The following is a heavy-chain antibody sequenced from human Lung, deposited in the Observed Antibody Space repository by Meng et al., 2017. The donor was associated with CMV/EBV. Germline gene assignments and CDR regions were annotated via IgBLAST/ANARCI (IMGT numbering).Heavy chain of an antibody. CDR2: TYYRSKWYH. Sequence: QHSGPGLVKPSKTPPLTCAISGDIVSCNSAAWHWIRQSPSRGLEWLGRTYYRSKWYHEYAVSVKSRITISPDTPKNQFSLQLNSMTPEDTAVYYCARGINGGCGDWGQGTLVTVSS. CDR1: GDIVSCNSAA. V-gene: IGHV6-1*01. J-gene: IGHJ4*02. D-gene: IGHD4-23*01. CDR3: ARGINGGCGD.